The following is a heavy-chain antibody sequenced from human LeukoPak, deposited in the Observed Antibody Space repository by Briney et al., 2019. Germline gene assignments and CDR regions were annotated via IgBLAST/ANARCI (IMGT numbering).Heavy chain of an antibody. D-gene: IGHD3-10*01. CDR3: ARSYYYGSGSYNNSDY. CDR2: IIPIFGTA. CDR1: GGTFSSYA. J-gene: IGHJ4*02. V-gene: IGHV1-69*01. Sequence: ASVKVSCKASGGTFSSYAISWVRQAPGQGLEWMGGIIPIFGTANYAQKFQGRVTITADGSTSTAYMELSSLRSEDTAVYYCARSYYYGSGSYNNSDYWGQGTLVTVSS.